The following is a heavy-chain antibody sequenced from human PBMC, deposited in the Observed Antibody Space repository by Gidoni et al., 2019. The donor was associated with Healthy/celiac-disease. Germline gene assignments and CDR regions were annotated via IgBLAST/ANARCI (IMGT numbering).Heavy chain of an antibody. CDR1: GFSLSTSGVG. V-gene: IGHV2-5*02. CDR2: IYWDDDK. J-gene: IGHJ5*02. CDR3: AHSRGGDYSLWFDP. D-gene: IGHD4-17*01. Sequence: QITLKESGPTLVKPTQTLTLTCTFSGFSLSTSGVGVGCIRQPPGKALEWLARIYWDDDKRYSPSLKSRLTITKDTSKNQLVLTMTNMDPVDTATDYCAHSRGGDYSLWFDPWGQGTLVTVSS.